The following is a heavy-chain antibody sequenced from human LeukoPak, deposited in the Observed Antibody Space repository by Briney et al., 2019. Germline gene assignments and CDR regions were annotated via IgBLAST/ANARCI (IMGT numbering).Heavy chain of an antibody. Sequence: PGGSLRLSCAASGFTFSSYGMSWVRQAPGKGLEWVSAISGSGGSTYYADSVKGRFTISRDNSKNTLYLQMNSLRSDDTAVYYCAITTVTLHDAFDIWGQGTMVTVSS. V-gene: IGHV3-23*01. J-gene: IGHJ3*02. CDR3: AITTVTLHDAFDI. CDR1: GFTFSSYG. D-gene: IGHD4-17*01. CDR2: ISGSGGST.